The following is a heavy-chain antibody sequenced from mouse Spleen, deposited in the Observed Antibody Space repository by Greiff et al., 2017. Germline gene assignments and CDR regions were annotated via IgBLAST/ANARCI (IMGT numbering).Heavy chain of an antibody. CDR3: ARDDYADYAMDY. CDR2: INPNNGGT. D-gene: IGHD2-4*01. CDR1: GYTFTDYN. Sequence: VHVKQSGPGLVKPGASVKIPCKASGYTFTDYNMDWVQQSHGKSLEWIGDINPNNGGTFYNQKFKGKATLTVDKSSSTAYMELRSLTSEDTAVYYCARDDYADYAMDYWGQGTSVTVSS. J-gene: IGHJ4*01. V-gene: IGHV1-18*01.